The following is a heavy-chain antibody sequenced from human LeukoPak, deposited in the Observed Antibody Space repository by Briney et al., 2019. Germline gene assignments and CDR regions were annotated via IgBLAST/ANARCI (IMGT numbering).Heavy chain of an antibody. V-gene: IGHV1-18*01. CDR1: GYTFTSYG. Sequence: ASVKVSCKASGYTFTSYGISWVRQAPGQGLEWMGWISAYNGNTNYAQKLQGRVTMSTDTSTSTAYMELKSLRSDDTAVYYCARDSARPVGATGPAFDYWGQGTLVTVSS. J-gene: IGHJ4*02. CDR3: ARDSARPVGATGPAFDY. D-gene: IGHD1-26*01. CDR2: ISAYNGNT.